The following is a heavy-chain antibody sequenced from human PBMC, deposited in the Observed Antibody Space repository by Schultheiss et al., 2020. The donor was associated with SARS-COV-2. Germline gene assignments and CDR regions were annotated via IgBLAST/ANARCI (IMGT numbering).Heavy chain of an antibody. J-gene: IGHJ4*02. Sequence: SETLSLTCTVSGGSISSGGYYWSWIRQPPGKGLEWIGYIYHSGSTYYNPSLKSRVTISVDRSKNQFSLKLSSVTAEDTAVYYCASSQYNPKQQLVEEPFDYWGQGTLVTVSS. CDR3: ASSQYNPKQQLVEEPFDY. CDR1: GGSISSGGYY. CDR2: IYHSGST. V-gene: IGHV4-30-2*01. D-gene: IGHD6-13*01.